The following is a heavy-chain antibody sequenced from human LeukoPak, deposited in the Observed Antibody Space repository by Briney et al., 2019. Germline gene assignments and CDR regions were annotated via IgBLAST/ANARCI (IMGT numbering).Heavy chain of an antibody. D-gene: IGHD3-22*01. CDR3: AREYYYDSTGAFDI. CDR2: IKQDGSEK. J-gene: IGHJ3*02. CDR1: GFTFSSYW. Sequence: GGSLRLSCAASGFTFSSYWMSWVRQAPGKGLEWVANIKQDGSEKYYVDSVKGRFTISRDNAKNSLYLQMNSLRAEDTAVYYCAREYYYDSTGAFDIWGQGTMVTVSS. V-gene: IGHV3-7*01.